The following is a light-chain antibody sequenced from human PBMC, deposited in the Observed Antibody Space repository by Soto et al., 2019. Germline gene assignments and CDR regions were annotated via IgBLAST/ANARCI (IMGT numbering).Light chain of an antibody. CDR3: AAWDASLNGVI. Sequence: QSVLTQPPSASGTPGQRVTISCSGSSSDIGTYTVNWYQQVPGTAPKLLIYSNNQRPSGVPDRFSGSKSGTSASLAISGLQSEDEADYYCAAWDASLNGVIFGGGTKLTVL. CDR2: SNN. CDR1: SSDIGTYT. V-gene: IGLV1-44*01. J-gene: IGLJ2*01.